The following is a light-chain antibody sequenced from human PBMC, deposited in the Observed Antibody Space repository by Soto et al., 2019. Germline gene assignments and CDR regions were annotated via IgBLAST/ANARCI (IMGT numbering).Light chain of an antibody. V-gene: IGKV3-15*01. CDR3: QQYNNWPLYT. CDR1: QSVSSN. Sequence: EIVMTQSPATXSVSPGERATLSCRASQSVSSNLAWYQQKPGQAPRLLIYGASTRATGIPARFSGSGSGTEFTLTISSLQSEDFAVYYCQQYNNWPLYTFGQGTKLEIK. J-gene: IGKJ2*01. CDR2: GAS.